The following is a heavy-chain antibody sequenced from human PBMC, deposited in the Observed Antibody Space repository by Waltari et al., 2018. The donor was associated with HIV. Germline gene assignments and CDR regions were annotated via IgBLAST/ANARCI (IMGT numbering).Heavy chain of an antibody. CDR2: INPSGGST. Sequence: QVQVVQSGAEVKKPGASVKVSCKASGYTFSSHSMHWVRQAPGQGLEWMEIINPSGGSTSYAQKFQGRVTMTRDTSTSTVYMELSSLRSEDTAVYYCARASISPRWFGSPGDYWGQGTLVTVSS. V-gene: IGHV1-46*01. CDR1: GYTFSSHS. CDR3: ARASISPRWFGSPGDY. J-gene: IGHJ4*02. D-gene: IGHD3-10*01.